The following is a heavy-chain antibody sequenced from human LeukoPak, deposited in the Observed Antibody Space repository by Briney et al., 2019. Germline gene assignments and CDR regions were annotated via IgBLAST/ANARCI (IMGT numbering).Heavy chain of an antibody. CDR3: LGNLNDAFDI. Sequence: SETLSLTCTVSGGSISSYYWSWIRQPAGKGLEWIGRIYTSGSTNYNPSLKSQVTMSVDTSKNQFSLKLSSVTAADTAVYYCLGNLNDAFDIWGQGTMVTVSS. CDR2: IYTSGST. V-gene: IGHV4-4*07. CDR1: GGSISSYY. J-gene: IGHJ3*02. D-gene: IGHD1-14*01.